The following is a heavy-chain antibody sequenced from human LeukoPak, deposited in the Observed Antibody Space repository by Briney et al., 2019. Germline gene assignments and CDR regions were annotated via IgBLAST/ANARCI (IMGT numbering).Heavy chain of an antibody. J-gene: IGHJ4*02. CDR3: TRGEATYDF. D-gene: IGHD5-12*01. CDR2: IKHDESEK. V-gene: IGHV3-7*04. Sequence: GGSLRLSCAASGFSFNSDWMDWVRQAPGKGLEWVANIKHDESEKNYLDSVKGRFTISRDNAKNSLYLQMHSLRAEDTAVYYCTRGEATYDFWGQGTLVTVSS. CDR1: GFSFNSDW.